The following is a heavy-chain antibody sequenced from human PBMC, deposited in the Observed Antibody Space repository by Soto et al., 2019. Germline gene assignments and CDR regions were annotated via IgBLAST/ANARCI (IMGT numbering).Heavy chain of an antibody. CDR3: ARVKPTTVVTPYYYYGMDV. CDR2: IIPIFGTA. J-gene: IGHJ6*02. Sequence: SVKVSCKASGGTFSSYAISWVRQAPGQGLEWMGGIIPIFGTANYAQKFQGRVTITADESTSTAYMELSSLRSEDTAVYYCARVKPTTVVTPYYYYGMDVWGQGTTVTVSS. V-gene: IGHV1-69*13. CDR1: GGTFSSYA. D-gene: IGHD4-17*01.